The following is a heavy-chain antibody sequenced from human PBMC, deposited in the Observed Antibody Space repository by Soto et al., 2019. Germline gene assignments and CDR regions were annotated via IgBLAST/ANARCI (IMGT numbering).Heavy chain of an antibody. D-gene: IGHD6-6*01. CDR2: IKPSGGST. CDR1: GYTFTSYY. CDR3: AKEREYSSSSVDYYYGMDF. Sequence: QVQLVQSGAEVKKPGASVKVSCKASGYTFTSYYMHWVRQAPGQGLEWMGIIKPSGGSTSYAQKYHGIVNMTRDTSTITVYMELSSLRSEDTAVYYCAKEREYSSSSVDYYYGMDFWGQGTTVTVSS. J-gene: IGHJ6*02. V-gene: IGHV1-46*01.